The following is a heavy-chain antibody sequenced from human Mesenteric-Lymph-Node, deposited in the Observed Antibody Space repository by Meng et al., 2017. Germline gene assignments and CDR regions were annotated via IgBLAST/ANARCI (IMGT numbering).Heavy chain of an antibody. CDR1: GFTFSSYA. Sequence: QVHLVESGGGVVQPGRSLRLSCAVSGFTFSSYAMHGVRQAPGKGLEWVAVISYDGSNKYYADSVKGRFTISRDNSKNTLYLQMNSLIAEDTAVYYCARDQNIYYFDYWGQGTLVTVSS. CDR2: ISYDGSNK. CDR3: ARDQNIYYFDY. J-gene: IGHJ4*02. D-gene: IGHD1/OR15-1a*01. V-gene: IGHV3-30-3*01.